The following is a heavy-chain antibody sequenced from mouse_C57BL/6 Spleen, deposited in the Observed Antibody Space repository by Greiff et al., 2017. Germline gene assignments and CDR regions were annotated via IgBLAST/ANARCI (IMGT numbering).Heavy chain of an antibody. D-gene: IGHD1-1*01. CDR1: GYTFTSSG. Sequence: QVQLQQSGAELARPGASVKLSCKASGYTFTSSGISWVKQRTGQGLEWIGEIYPRSGNTYYNEKFKGKATLTADKSSSTAYMELRSLTSEDSAVYFCERITTVVARYWYFDVWGTGTTVTVSS. CDR3: ERITTVVARYWYFDV. J-gene: IGHJ1*03. V-gene: IGHV1-81*01. CDR2: IYPRSGNT.